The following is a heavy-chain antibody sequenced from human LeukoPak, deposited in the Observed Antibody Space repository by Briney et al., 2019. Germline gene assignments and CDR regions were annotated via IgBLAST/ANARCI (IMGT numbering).Heavy chain of an antibody. CDR2: ISSSGSTI. CDR1: GFTFSDYY. V-gene: IGHV3-11*01. D-gene: IGHD2-21*02. CDR3: AKDKSRGRVVTAPGAY. Sequence: PGGSLRLSCAASGFTFSDYYMSWIRQAPGKGLEWVSYISSSGSTIYYADSVKGRFTISRDNAKNSLYLQMNSLRAEDTAVYYCAKDKSRGRVVTAPGAYWGQGTLVTVSS. J-gene: IGHJ4*02.